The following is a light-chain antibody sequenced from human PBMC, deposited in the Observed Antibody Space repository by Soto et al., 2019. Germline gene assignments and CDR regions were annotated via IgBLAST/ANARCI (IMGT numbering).Light chain of an antibody. CDR1: HSVSIN. Sequence: EIVMTQSPVTLSVSPGERVTLSCRASHSVSINLAWYQQKPGQAPRLLIYDASNRATGIPARFSGSGSGTDFTLTISSLEPEDFAVYYCQQRGNWPSFGGGTRLEIK. V-gene: IGKV3-11*01. CDR3: QQRGNWPS. J-gene: IGKJ5*01. CDR2: DAS.